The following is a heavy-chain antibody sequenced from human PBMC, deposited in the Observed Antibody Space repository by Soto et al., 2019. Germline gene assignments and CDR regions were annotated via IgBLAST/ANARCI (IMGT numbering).Heavy chain of an antibody. CDR2: IYHSGST. Sequence: SEALSLTCAVSAGSISSGGYSGSCIRQPPGKGLEWIAYIYHSGSTYYSPSLRSRVTISLDRSKNQFALKLSSVTAADTAVYYCARVYVIWFDPWGQGTLVT. CDR3: ARVYVIWFDP. CDR1: AGSISSGGYS. D-gene: IGHD2-21*01. J-gene: IGHJ5*02. V-gene: IGHV4-30-2*01.